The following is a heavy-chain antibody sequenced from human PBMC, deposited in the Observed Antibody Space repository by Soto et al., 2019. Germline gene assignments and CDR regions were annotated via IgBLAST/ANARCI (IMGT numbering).Heavy chain of an antibody. J-gene: IGHJ4*02. CDR3: AKVFYYYDSSGYYYFDY. Sequence: GGSLRLSCAASGFTFSSYAVSWVRQAPGKGPEWTSSISGSGSTIYYADSVKGRFTISRDNSKNTLYLQMSSLRAEDTAVYYCAKVFYYYDSSGYYYFDYWGQGTLVTVSS. CDR1: GFTFSSYA. V-gene: IGHV3-23*01. CDR2: ISGSGSTI. D-gene: IGHD3-22*01.